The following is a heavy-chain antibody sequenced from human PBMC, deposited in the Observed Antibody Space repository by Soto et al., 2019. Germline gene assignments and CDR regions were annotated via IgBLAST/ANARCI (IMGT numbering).Heavy chain of an antibody. J-gene: IGHJ4*02. CDR2: ISGSGGST. Sequence: EVQLLESGGGLVQPGGSLRLSCAASGFTFSSYAMSWVRQAPGKGLEWVSAISGSGGSTYYADSVKGRLTISRDNSKNTLYLQMNSLRAEDTAVYYCAKDQGGRSSGWFLLPYFDYWGQGTLVTVSS. D-gene: IGHD6-19*01. CDR3: AKDQGGRSSGWFLLPYFDY. CDR1: GFTFSSYA. V-gene: IGHV3-23*01.